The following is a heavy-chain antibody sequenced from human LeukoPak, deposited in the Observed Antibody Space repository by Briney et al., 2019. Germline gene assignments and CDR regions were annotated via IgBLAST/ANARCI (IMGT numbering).Heavy chain of an antibody. D-gene: IGHD6-19*01. J-gene: IGHJ4*02. V-gene: IGHV3-7*01. CDR2: INQGGREK. Sequence: GGSLRLSCAASGFILSNYWTSWVRQAPGKELEWVANINQGGREKHYVESVKGRFTISRDIAKNSLYLQLNSLRAEDTALYYCASSTGWYFDYWGQGTLVTVSS. CDR1: GFILSNYW. CDR3: ASSTGWYFDY.